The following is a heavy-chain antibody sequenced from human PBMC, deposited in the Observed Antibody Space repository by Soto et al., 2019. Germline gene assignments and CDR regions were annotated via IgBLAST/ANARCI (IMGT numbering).Heavy chain of an antibody. V-gene: IGHV4-4*07. CDR3: AREGRSMNLGGVIIWGDAFDR. Sequence: PSETLSLTCTVSGGSISSYYWSWIRQPAGKGLEWIGRIYTSGITNYNPSLKSRVTMSVDTSKNQFSLKLSSVTASDTAVYYCAREGRSMNLGGVIIWGDAFDRWGQVT. CDR2: IYTSGIT. CDR1: GGSISSYY. J-gene: IGHJ3*02. D-gene: IGHD3-3*01.